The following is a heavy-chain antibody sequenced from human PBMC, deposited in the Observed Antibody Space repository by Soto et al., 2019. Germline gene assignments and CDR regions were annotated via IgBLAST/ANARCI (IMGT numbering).Heavy chain of an antibody. CDR3: VSRFFDGDNSALYFEH. Sequence: SETLSLTCTVSGGSISSGGYYWSWIRQHPGKGLEWIGYIYYSGSTYYNPSLKSRVTISVDTSKNQFSLKLSSVTAADTAVYYCVSRFFDGDNSALYFEHWGQGTQVTVSS. CDR2: IYYSGST. CDR1: GGSISSGGYY. D-gene: IGHD4-17*01. J-gene: IGHJ4*02. V-gene: IGHV4-31*03.